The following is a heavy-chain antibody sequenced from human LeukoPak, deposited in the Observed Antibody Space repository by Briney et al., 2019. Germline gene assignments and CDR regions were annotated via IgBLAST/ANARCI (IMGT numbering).Heavy chain of an antibody. Sequence: GGSPRLSCAASGFSFGTYAMTWVRQAPGKGLEWVSTISDTGGSTYYADSVKGPFTISRDNSKNTLYLQMNSLRAEDTAVYYCAKGITASRPNYFDSWGQGTLVTVSS. J-gene: IGHJ4*02. CDR1: GFSFGTYA. CDR2: ISDTGGST. CDR3: AKGITASRPNYFDS. V-gene: IGHV3-23*01. D-gene: IGHD1-14*01.